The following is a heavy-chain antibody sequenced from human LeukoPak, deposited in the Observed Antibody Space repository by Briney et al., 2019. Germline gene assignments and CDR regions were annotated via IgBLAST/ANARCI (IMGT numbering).Heavy chain of an antibody. CDR3: ARGVYSSGWSGHFDY. V-gene: IGHV1-2*04. D-gene: IGHD6-19*01. Sequence: ASVKVSCKASGYTFTGYYMHWVRQAPGQGLEWMGWINPNSGGTNYAQKFQGWVTMTRDTSISTACMELSRLRSDDTAVYYCARGVYSSGWSGHFDYWGQGTLVTVSS. CDR2: INPNSGGT. J-gene: IGHJ4*02. CDR1: GYTFTGYY.